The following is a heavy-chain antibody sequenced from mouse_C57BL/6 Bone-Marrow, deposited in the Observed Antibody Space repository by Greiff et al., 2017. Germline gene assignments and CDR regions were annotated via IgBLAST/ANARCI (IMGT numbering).Heavy chain of an antibody. CDR3: ARGSLRRYAMDY. V-gene: IGHV1-78*01. Sequence: QVQLQQSDAELVKPGASVKISCKVSGYTFTDHTIHWLKQRPEQGLEWIGYIYPRDGSTKYHEKFKGKATLTADKSSSTAYMQLNSLTSEDSAGYFCARGSLRRYAMDYWGQGTSVTVSS. J-gene: IGHJ4*01. CDR2: IYPRDGST. D-gene: IGHD1-2*01. CDR1: GYTFTDHT.